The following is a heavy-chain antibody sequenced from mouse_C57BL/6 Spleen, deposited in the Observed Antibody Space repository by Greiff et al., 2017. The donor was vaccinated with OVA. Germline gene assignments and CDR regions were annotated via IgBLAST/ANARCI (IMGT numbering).Heavy chain of an antibody. CDR3: TRRRYDGYWFAY. V-gene: IGHV1-5*01. CDR2: IYPGNSDT. D-gene: IGHD2-3*01. J-gene: IGHJ3*01. CDR1: GYTFTSYW. Sequence: VQLQQSGTVLARPGASVKMSCKTSGYTFTSYWMPWVKQRPGQGLEWIGAIYPGNSDTSYNQKFKGKAKLTAVTSASTAYMELSSLTNEDSAVYYCTRRRYDGYWFAYWGQGTLVTVSA.